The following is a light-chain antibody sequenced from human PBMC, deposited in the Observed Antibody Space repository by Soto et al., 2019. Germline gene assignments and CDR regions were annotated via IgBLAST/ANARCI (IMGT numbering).Light chain of an antibody. CDR2: DIS. V-gene: IGLV2-14*01. J-gene: IGLJ1*01. CDR1: SSDIGGYNY. Sequence: QSALTQPASVSGSPGQSVTISCSGSSSDIGGYNYVSWYQQHPGKAPILMFSDISKRPSGVSDRFSGSKSGNTAFLTISGLQAEDEADYYCGSYTTARNLGVFGAGTQLTVL. CDR3: GSYTTARNLGV.